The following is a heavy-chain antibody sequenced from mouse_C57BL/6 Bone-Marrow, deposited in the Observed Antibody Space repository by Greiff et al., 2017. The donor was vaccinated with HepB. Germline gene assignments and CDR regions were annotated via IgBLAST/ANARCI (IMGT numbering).Heavy chain of an antibody. Sequence: VQLQQSGTVLARPGASVKMSCKTSGYTFTSYWMHWVKQRPGQGLEWIGAIYPGNSDTSYNQKFKGKAKLTAVTSASTAYMELSSLTNEDSAVYYCTGDSYLYWYFDVWGTGTTVTVSS. J-gene: IGHJ1*03. CDR1: GYTFTSYW. CDR3: TGDSYLYWYFDV. D-gene: IGHD5-5*01. CDR2: IYPGNSDT. V-gene: IGHV1-5*01.